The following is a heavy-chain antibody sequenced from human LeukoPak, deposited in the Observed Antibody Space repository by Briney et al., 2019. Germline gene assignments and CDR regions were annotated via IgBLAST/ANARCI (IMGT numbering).Heavy chain of an antibody. V-gene: IGHV3-53*01. CDR3: ARRAGDYSHPYDY. Sequence: GGSLRLSCAASGLTVSSNCMSWVRQAPGKGLEWVSLIYSGGSTYYTDSVKGRFTISRDNSKNTLYLQMNSLRAEDTAVYYCARRAGDYSHPYDYWGQGILVTVSS. J-gene: IGHJ4*02. CDR2: IYSGGST. D-gene: IGHD3-22*01. CDR1: GLTVSSNC.